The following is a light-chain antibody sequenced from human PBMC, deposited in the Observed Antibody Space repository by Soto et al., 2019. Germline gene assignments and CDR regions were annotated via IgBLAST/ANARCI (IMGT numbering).Light chain of an antibody. CDR1: RSLNRN. CDR2: GAA. V-gene: IGKV3D-15*01. CDR3: QHYNDWPPAFT. Sequence: EILMTQSPAPLSVSPGERATLSCRASRSLNRNLAWYQQKPGQPPRLIIYGAATRASGIPARFSDSGSGTEITLTISSQQSGYFALYYCQHYNDWPPAFTFGPGTKVDL. J-gene: IGKJ3*01.